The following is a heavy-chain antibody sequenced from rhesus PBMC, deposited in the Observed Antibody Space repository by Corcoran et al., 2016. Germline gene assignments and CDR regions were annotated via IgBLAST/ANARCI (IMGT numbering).Heavy chain of an antibody. D-gene: IGHD4-29*01. V-gene: IGHV4-80*01. Sequence: QVQLQESGPGLVKPSETLSLTCAVSGGSFSSYWWSWIRQPPGKGLEGIGEINGNTGSTTPHPSLKSRVTISKDASKNQFSLKLSSVTAADTAVYYCARLTTVAATWFYGLDSWGQGVVVTVSS. CDR3: ARLTTVAATWFYGLDS. J-gene: IGHJ6*01. CDR2: INGNTGST. CDR1: GGSFSSYW.